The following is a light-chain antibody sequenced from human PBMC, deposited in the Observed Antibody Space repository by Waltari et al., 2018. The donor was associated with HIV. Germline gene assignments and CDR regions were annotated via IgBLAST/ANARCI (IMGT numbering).Light chain of an antibody. J-gene: IGLJ1*01. CDR1: RSNIGSNT. CDR2: SNN. Sequence: QSELTQPASVSGTPGQTVTFSCSGGRSNIGSNTVNWYRQFPGAAPKLLIYSNNQRPSGVPDRFSGSKSGTSASLAISGLQSGDEVDYYCAAWDDSLNVYLFGPGTKATVL. V-gene: IGLV1-44*01. CDR3: AAWDDSLNVYL.